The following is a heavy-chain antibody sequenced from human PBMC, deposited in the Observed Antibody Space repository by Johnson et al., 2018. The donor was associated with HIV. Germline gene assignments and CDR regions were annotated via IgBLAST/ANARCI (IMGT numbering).Heavy chain of an antibody. D-gene: IGHD3-3*01. CDR1: GFTFDDYG. CDR3: ARGPDRTHYHVWSGWSEAFDI. V-gene: IGHV3-20*04. J-gene: IGHJ3*02. Sequence: VQLVESGGGVVRPGGSLRLSCAASGFTFDDYGMSWVRQAPGKGLEWVSGINWNGGNTGYVDSVKGRFTISRDNAKNSLYLQMNGLRAEDTAFYYCARGPDRTHYHVWSGWSEAFDIGGQGTMVTVSS. CDR2: INWNGGNT.